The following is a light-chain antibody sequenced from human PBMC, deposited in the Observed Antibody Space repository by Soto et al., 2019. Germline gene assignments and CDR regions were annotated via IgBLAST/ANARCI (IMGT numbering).Light chain of an antibody. J-gene: IGKJ2*03. CDR1: QSIGSH. CDR3: QESTSIPYS. V-gene: IGKV1-39*01. CDR2: GGS. Sequence: DIQMTQSPSPLSASVGDRVTITCRASQSIGSHLNWYQQKPGKAPKLLIYGGSSLQSGVPSRFSGSGYGTDFTLTISSLQPEDFATYYCQESTSIPYSFGQGTNLEIK.